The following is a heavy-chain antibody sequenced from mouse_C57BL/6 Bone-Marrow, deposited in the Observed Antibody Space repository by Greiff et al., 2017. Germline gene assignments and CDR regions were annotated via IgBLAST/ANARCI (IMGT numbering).Heavy chain of an antibody. V-gene: IGHV5-9*01. Sequence: EVKLVESGGGLVKPGGSLKLSCAASGFTFSSYTMSWVRQTPEKRLQWVAAISGGGGYTYYPDSVKGRFTISRDNDKNILYLQMSRLSSVETALYYWSKRVTTVLAIKYFDVWGTGTTVTVAS. CDR2: ISGGGGYT. CDR3: SKRVTTVLAIKYFDV. CDR1: GFTFSSYT. J-gene: IGHJ1*03. D-gene: IGHD1-1*01.